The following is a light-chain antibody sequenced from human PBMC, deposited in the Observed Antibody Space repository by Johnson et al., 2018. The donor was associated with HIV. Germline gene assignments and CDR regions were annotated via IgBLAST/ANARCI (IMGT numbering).Light chain of an antibody. CDR1: SSNIGNNY. CDR2: DHD. V-gene: IGLV1-51*01. J-gene: IGLJ1*01. CDR3: ETWDSSLSGV. Sequence: QSVLTQPPSVSAAPGQKVTISCSGSSSNIGNNYVSWYQQLPGTAPKLLIFDHDKRPSGIPDRFSGSQSGTSATLGITGLQTGDEADYYCETWDSSLSGVFGTGTKVTVL.